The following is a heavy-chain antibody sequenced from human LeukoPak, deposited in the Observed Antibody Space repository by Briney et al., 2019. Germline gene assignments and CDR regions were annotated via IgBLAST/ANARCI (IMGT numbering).Heavy chain of an antibody. V-gene: IGHV1-46*01. CDR1: GYTFTNYY. J-gene: IGHJ5*02. D-gene: IGHD2-2*01. Sequence: ASVTVSCKASGYTFTNYYMHWVRQAPGQGLEWMGIINPSGGSTSYAQKFQGRVTMTRDMSTSTVYMELSSLRSEDTAVYYCARAAAHRWFDPWGQGTLVTVSS. CDR3: ARAAAHRWFDP. CDR2: INPSGGST.